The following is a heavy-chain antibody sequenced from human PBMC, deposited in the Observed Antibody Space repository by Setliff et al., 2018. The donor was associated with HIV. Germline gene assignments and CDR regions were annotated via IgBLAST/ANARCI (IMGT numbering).Heavy chain of an antibody. D-gene: IGHD1-26*01. Sequence: GGSLRLSCEASGFSFSTNAMGWVRQAPGKGLEWVSGIDNTDKTLYADSVKGRLTISRDISKNTLYLQMNGLRAEDTAIYYCTRDPLVGAPDYFDYWGQGTLVTVSS. CDR3: TRDPLVGAPDYFDY. CDR1: GFSFSTNA. J-gene: IGHJ4*02. V-gene: IGHV3-23*01. CDR2: IDNTDKT.